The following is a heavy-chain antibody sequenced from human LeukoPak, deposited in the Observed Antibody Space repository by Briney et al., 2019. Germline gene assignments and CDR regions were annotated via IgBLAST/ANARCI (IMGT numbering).Heavy chain of an antibody. J-gene: IGHJ6*03. V-gene: IGHV3-48*03. CDR3: ARDGYSSGWTYYYYYMDV. D-gene: IGHD6-19*01. CDR1: GFTFRSYE. CDR2: ISDSGTVI. Sequence: GGSLRLSCEGSGFTFRSYEMQWVRQAPGKGPEWVSYISDSGTVIHYADSVKGRFTISRDDAQNSLYLQMNSLRAEDTALYYCARDGYSSGWTYYYYYMDVWGKGTTVTVSS.